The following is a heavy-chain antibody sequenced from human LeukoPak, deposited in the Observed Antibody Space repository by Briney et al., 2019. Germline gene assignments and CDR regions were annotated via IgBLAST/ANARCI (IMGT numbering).Heavy chain of an antibody. J-gene: IGHJ4*02. CDR1: GYTFTGYY. V-gene: IGHV1-2*02. D-gene: IGHD6-19*01. CDR2: INPNSGST. CDR3: ARVNAGWYVTDY. Sequence: GASVKVSCKASGYTFTGYYMHWVRQAPGQGLEWMGWINPNSGSTNYEQKFQGRVTMTRDTSISTAYMELSRLRSDDTAVYYCARVNAGWYVTDYWGQGTLVTVSS.